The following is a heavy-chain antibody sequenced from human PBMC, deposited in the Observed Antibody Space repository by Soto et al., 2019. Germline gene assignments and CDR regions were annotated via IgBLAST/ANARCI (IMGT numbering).Heavy chain of an antibody. J-gene: IGHJ4*02. D-gene: IGHD3-9*01. CDR2: ISSSSSYI. CDR1: GFTFSSYS. CDR3: ARSHRYFDWLPFDY. Sequence: GGSLRLSCAASGFTFSSYSMNWVRQAPGKGLEWVSSISSSSSYIYYADSVKGRFTISRDNAKNSLYLQMNSLRAEDTAVYYCARSHRYFDWLPFDYWGQGTLVTVSS. V-gene: IGHV3-21*01.